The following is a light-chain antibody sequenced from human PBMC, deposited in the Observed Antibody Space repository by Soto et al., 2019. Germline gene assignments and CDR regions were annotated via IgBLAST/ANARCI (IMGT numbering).Light chain of an antibody. CDR1: QDISNN. CDR2: DAS. V-gene: IGKV1-33*01. Sequence: DIQMTQSPSSLSASVGDRVTITCQARQDISNNLYWYQQKAGKAPRLLIYDASNLQSGVTSRFRGGGSGTGFTLANSSLQPEDSAPGFCQRNDFLPYTFDQGTNLEIK. CDR3: QRNDFLPYT. J-gene: IGKJ2*01.